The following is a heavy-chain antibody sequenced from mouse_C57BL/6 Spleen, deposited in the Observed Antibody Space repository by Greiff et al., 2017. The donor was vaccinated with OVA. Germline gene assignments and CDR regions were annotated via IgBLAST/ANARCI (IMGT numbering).Heavy chain of an antibody. CDR1: GFSLSTSGMG. Sequence: QVTLKVSGPGILQSSQTLSLTCSFSGFSLSTSGMGVSWIRQPSGKGLEWLAHNYWDDDKRYNPSLKSRLTISKDTSRNQVFLKITSVDTADTATYYCARSSVYYDYDGYFDVWGTGTTVTVSS. D-gene: IGHD2-4*01. CDR2: NYWDDDK. J-gene: IGHJ1*03. CDR3: ARSSVYYDYDGYFDV. V-gene: IGHV8-12*01.